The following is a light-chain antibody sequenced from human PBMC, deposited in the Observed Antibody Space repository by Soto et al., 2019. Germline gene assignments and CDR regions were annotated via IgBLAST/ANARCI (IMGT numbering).Light chain of an antibody. CDR2: GAS. J-gene: IGKJ1*01. Sequence: EIVLTQSPGTLSLSPGEGATLSCRASQSVSSTYLAWYQQKPGQAPRLLIYGASSRATGIPDRFSGSGSGTDFTLTISRLEPEDFAVYYCHHYGSSTWTFGQGTKVEIK. CDR3: HHYGSSTWT. V-gene: IGKV3-20*01. CDR1: QSVSSTY.